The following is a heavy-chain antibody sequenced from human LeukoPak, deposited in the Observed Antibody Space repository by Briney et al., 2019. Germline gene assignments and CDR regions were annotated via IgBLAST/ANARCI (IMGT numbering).Heavy chain of an antibody. V-gene: IGHV3-53*01. J-gene: IGHJ4*02. Sequence: GGSLRLSCTVSGFTVSSNSMSWVRQAPGKGLEWVSFIYSDNTHYSDSVKGRFTISRDNSKNTLSLQMNSLRAEDTALYYCAKYTSGWVNDYWGQGTLVTVSS. CDR2: IYSDNT. CDR1: GFTVSSNS. D-gene: IGHD6-19*01. CDR3: AKYTSGWVNDY.